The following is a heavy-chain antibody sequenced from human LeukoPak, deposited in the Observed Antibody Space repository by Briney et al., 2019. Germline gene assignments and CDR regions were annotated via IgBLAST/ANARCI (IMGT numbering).Heavy chain of an antibody. D-gene: IGHD2-15*01. CDR2: MSSSDDGR. CDR1: GFSFSSYA. J-gene: IGHJ4*02. V-gene: IGHV3-23*01. Sequence: GGSLRLSCATPGFSFSSYAMSWVRQAPGKGLEWVSAMSSSDDGRYYAASVRGRFTISRDTSRSTLYLQMNSLRAEDAAVYYCAKAPVTSCRGAFCYPFDYWGQGTLATVSS. CDR3: AKAPVTSCRGAFCYPFDY.